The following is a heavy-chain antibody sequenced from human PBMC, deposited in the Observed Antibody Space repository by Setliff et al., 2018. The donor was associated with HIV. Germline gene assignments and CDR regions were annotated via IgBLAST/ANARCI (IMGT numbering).Heavy chain of an antibody. CDR3: ARPRLRGSGAFDI. CDR2: IYYSGTT. V-gene: IGHV4-59*05. CDR1: GGSISNYY. D-gene: IGHD2-21*01. Sequence: SETLSLTCTVSGGSISNYYWSWIRQPPGKGLEWIGSIYYSGTTYYNPSLKSRVAISVDTSKNQFSLKLSSVTAADTAVYYCARPRLRGSGAFDIWGQGTMVTVSS. J-gene: IGHJ3*02.